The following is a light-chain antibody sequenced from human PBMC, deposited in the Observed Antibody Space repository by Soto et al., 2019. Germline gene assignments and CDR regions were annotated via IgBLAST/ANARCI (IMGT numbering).Light chain of an antibody. V-gene: IGKV3-11*01. CDR2: DAS. J-gene: IGKJ5*01. CDR3: QQRSNWIT. Sequence: EIVLTQSPATLSLSPGERATLSCRASQSVSSYLAWYQQKPCQAPRLLIYDASNRATGIPARFSGSGSGTDFTLTISSLEPEAFAVYYCQQRSNWITFGQGTRLEIK. CDR1: QSVSSY.